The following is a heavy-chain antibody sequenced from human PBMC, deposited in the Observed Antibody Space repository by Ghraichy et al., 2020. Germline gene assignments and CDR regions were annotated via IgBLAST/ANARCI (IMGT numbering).Heavy chain of an antibody. CDR2: INPNSGGT. D-gene: IGHD1-26*01. Sequence: ASVKVSCKASGYTFTGYYMHWVRQAPGQGLEWMGWINPNSGGTNYAQKFQGRVTMTRDTSISTAYMELSRLRSDDTAVYYCARDLGWELAAKTFADYWGQGTLVTVSS. V-gene: IGHV1-2*02. CDR1: GYTFTGYY. J-gene: IGHJ4*02. CDR3: ARDLGWELAAKTFADY.